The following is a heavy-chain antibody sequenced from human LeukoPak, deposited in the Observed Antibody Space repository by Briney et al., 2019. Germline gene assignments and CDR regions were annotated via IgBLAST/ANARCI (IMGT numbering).Heavy chain of an antibody. J-gene: IGHJ5*02. CDR2: IYSGGST. Sequence: GGSLRLSCAASGFTVSSNYMSWVRQAPGKGLEWVSVIYSGGSTYYADSVKGRFTISRDNSKNTLYLQMNSLRAEDTAVYYCARDRRETMITFGGVMTAGWFDPWGQGTLVTVSS. CDR3: ARDRRETMITFGGVMTAGWFDP. V-gene: IGHV3-53*01. CDR1: GFTVSSNY. D-gene: IGHD3-16*01.